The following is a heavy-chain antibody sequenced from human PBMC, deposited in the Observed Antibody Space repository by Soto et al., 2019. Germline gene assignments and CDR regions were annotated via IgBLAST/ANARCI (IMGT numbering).Heavy chain of an antibody. CDR1: GGSISSYY. CDR2: IYYTGYT. J-gene: IGHJ4*02. Sequence: QVQLQESGPGLVKPSETLSLTCTVSGGSISSYYWSWIRQPPGKGLEWIGCIYYTGYTNYNPSLKIRVTISVDPSNNQFSLNVSSVTAADTAVYYCARVKWFGESGFDYWGQGALVPVSS. CDR3: ARVKWFGESGFDY. V-gene: IGHV4-59*01. D-gene: IGHD3-10*01.